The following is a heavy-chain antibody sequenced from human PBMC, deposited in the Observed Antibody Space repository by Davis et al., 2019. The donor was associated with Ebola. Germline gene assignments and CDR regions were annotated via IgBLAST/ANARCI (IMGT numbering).Heavy chain of an antibody. CDR2: INPSGGST. D-gene: IGHD2-15*01. CDR3: TRLGVAARGMDV. V-gene: IGHV1-46*01. Sequence: ASVKVSCKASGYTFTSYYMHWVRQAPGQGLGWMGIINPSGGSTSYAQKFQGRVTMTRDTSTSTVYMELSSLRSEDTAVYYCTRLGVAARGMDVWGQGTTVTVSS. CDR1: GYTFTSYY. J-gene: IGHJ6*02.